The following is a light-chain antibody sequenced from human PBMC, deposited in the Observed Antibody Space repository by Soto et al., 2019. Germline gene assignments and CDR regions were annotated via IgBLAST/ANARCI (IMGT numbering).Light chain of an antibody. CDR3: SSYTRSSTVL. CDR2: DVS. Sequence: QSALTQPASVSGSPGQSITISCIGTSNDVGSYNFVSWYQKHPNIAPRLIIYDVSNRPSGVSNRFSGSKSDNTASLTISGLQAEDEADYYCSSYTRSSTVLFGGGTKVTVL. V-gene: IGLV2-14*03. J-gene: IGLJ2*01. CDR1: SNDVGSYNF.